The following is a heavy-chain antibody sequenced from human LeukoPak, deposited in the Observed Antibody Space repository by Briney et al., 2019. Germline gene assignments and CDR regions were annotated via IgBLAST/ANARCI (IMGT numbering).Heavy chain of an antibody. Sequence: PGGSLRLSCAASGFTFTGHWMAWVRQAPGKGLEWVANMNQDGSEKYYVDSVKGRFTISGDNAKTSVYLQMNSLRVEDTAVYYCARDLRGVFDFWGQGTLVTVAS. D-gene: IGHD3-10*01. V-gene: IGHV3-7*01. CDR1: GFTFTGHW. CDR3: ARDLRGVFDF. CDR2: MNQDGSEK. J-gene: IGHJ4*02.